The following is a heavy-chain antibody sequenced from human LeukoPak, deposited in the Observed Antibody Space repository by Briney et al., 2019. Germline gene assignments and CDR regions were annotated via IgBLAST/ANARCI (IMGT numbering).Heavy chain of an antibody. CDR1: GYSFTSYW. CDR3: ARQGSIAVAKTWFDP. V-gene: IGHV5-51*01. CDR2: IYPGDSDT. J-gene: IGHJ5*02. D-gene: IGHD6-19*01. Sequence: GESLKISCKGSGYSFTSYWIGWVRQMPGKGLEWMGIIYPGDSDTRYSPSFQGQVTISADKSISTAYLQWRSLKASDTAMYYCARQGSIAVAKTWFDPWGQGTLVTVSS.